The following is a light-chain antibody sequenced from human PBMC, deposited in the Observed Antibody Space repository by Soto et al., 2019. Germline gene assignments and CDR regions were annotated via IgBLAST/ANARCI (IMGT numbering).Light chain of an antibody. Sequence: EIVMTQSPATLSVSPGEGATLSCRASQSVSSNLAWCQQKPGQAPRLLISDASNRATGIPARFSGSGSGTDFTLTISSLEPEDFAVYYCHQRQYWPPITFGQGTRLEIK. CDR3: HQRQYWPPIT. J-gene: IGKJ5*01. CDR1: QSVSSN. CDR2: DAS. V-gene: IGKV3-11*01.